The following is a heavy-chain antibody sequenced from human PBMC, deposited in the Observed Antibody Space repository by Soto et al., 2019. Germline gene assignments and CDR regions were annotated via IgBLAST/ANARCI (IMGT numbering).Heavy chain of an antibody. J-gene: IGHJ4*02. CDR2: IYHSGST. V-gene: IGHV4-38-2*01. CDR1: GYSISSGYY. Sequence: SETLSLTCAVSGYSISSGYYWGWIRQPPGKGLEWIGSIYHSGSTYYNPSLKSRVTISVDTSKNQFSLKLSSVTAADTAVYYCARARGLAYSSSPFDYWGQGTLVTVSS. D-gene: IGHD6-6*01. CDR3: ARARGLAYSSSPFDY.